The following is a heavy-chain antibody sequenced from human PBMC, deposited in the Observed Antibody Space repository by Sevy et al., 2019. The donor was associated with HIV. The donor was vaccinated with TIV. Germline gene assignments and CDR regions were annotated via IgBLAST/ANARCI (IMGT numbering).Heavy chain of an antibody. D-gene: IGHD6-6*01. CDR1: GFTFSSYA. V-gene: IGHV3-30-3*01. CDR3: ARDLIAARPYYYYGMDV. CDR2: ISYDGSNK. Sequence: GGSLRLSCAASGFTFSSYAMHWVRQAPGKGLEWVAVISYDGSNKYYADSVKGRFTISRDNSKNTLYLQMNSLRAEDTAVYYCARDLIAARPYYYYGMDVWGQRTTVTVSS. J-gene: IGHJ6*02.